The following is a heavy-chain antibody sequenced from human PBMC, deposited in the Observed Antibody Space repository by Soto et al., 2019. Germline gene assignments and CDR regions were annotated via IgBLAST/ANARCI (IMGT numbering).Heavy chain of an antibody. CDR3: ARSNYYDSSGYSPPRDY. Sequence: QVQLVQSGAEVKKPGSSVKVSCKASGGTFSSYAISWVXXXPGQGLEWMGGIIPIFGTANYAQKFQGRVTITADESTSTAYMELSSLRSEDTAVYYCARSNYYDSSGYSPPRDYWGQGTLVTVSS. J-gene: IGHJ4*02. CDR1: GGTFSSYA. D-gene: IGHD3-22*01. CDR2: IIPIFGTA. V-gene: IGHV1-69*01.